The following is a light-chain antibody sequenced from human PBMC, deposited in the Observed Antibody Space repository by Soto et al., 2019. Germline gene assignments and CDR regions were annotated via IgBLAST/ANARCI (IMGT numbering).Light chain of an antibody. Sequence: VLTQSPSASGTPGQRVTISCSGSSSNIGSNYVYWYQQLPGTAPKLLIYRNNHRPSGVPDRFSGSKSGTSASLAISGLRSDDEADYYCAAWDDSLSGVVFGGGTKLTVL. J-gene: IGLJ2*01. V-gene: IGLV1-47*01. CDR3: AAWDDSLSGVV. CDR2: RNN. CDR1: SSNIGSNY.